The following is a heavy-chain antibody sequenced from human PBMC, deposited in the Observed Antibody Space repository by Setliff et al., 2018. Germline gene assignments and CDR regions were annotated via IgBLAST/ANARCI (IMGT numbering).Heavy chain of an antibody. J-gene: IGHJ6*02. D-gene: IGHD6-19*01. CDR1: DVSISDTTYY. CDR3: ARGPDLTAVGATYFYGMDV. CDR2: VSFFGAS. V-gene: IGHV4-39*07. Sequence: SETLSLTCSVSDVSISDTTYYWAWVRQPPGKGLEWIGTVSFFGASYSNPSLKSRLTISLDKSGNRFSLNLTSVTAADTALYYCARGPDLTAVGATYFYGMDVWGQGATVTVSS.